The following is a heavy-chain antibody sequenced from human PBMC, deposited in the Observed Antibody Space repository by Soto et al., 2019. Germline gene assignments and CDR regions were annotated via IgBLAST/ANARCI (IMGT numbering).Heavy chain of an antibody. CDR2: ITSSSDTI. Sequence: EVQLVESGGGLVQPGGSLRLSCAASGFTFNSFHMNWVRQAPGRGLEWVAYITSSSDTIYYSDSVKGRFTISRDNGKNSLFLQMNSLRDEDTAVYYCARVVVVIPPGYYYAMDVWGQGTTVTVSS. D-gene: IGHD3-22*01. CDR1: GFTFNSFH. J-gene: IGHJ6*02. CDR3: ARVVVVIPPGYYYAMDV. V-gene: IGHV3-48*02.